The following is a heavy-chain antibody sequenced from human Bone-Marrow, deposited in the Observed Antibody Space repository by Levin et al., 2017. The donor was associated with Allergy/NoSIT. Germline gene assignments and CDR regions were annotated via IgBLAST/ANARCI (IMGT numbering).Heavy chain of an antibody. D-gene: IGHD2-15*01. CDR3: AREIGYCAGGNCYFGAFDI. CDR2: IHYTGST. Sequence: SQTLSLTCTVSGASISSYYWSWIRQPPGKGPEWIGYIHYTGSTNYNPSLKSRVSISLDTSRNQFSLKLSSVTAADTAVYYCAREIGYCAGGNCYFGAFDIWGQGTMVTVSS. J-gene: IGHJ3*02. V-gene: IGHV4-59*01. CDR1: GASISSYY.